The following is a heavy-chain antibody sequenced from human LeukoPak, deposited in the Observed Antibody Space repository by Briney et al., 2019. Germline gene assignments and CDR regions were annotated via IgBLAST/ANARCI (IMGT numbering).Heavy chain of an antibody. D-gene: IGHD3-16*01. CDR3: SRVTLGYGFDY. CDR2: ISSSGVT. J-gene: IGHJ4*02. CDR1: GFTVDNNY. Sequence: GGSLRLSCAASGFTVDNNYMNWVRQAPGKGLEWVAVISSSGVTHYADPVEGRFTISRHSSTNTVYLQMNSLGADDTAVYYCSRVTLGYGFDYWGQGTLVTLSS. V-gene: IGHV3-53*04.